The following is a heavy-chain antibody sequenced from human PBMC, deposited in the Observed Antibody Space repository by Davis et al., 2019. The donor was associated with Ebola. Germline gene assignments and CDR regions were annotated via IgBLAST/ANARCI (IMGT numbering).Heavy chain of an antibody. CDR2: FDPEDGET. CDR3: ARAHIVGSPEVGFDY. D-gene: IGHD1-26*01. Sequence: AASVKVSCKVSGYTLTELSMHWVRQAPGKGLEWIGGFDPEDGETIYAQKLQGRVTMTTDTSTSTAYMELRSLRSDDTAVYYCARAHIVGSPEVGFDYWGQGTLVTVSS. J-gene: IGHJ4*02. V-gene: IGHV1-24*01. CDR1: GYTLTELS.